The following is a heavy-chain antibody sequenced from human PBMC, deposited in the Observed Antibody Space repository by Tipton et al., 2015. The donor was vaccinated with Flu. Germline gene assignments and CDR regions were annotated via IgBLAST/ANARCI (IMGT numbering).Heavy chain of an antibody. CDR2: IYTTGTT. CDR1: GGFIGSYY. V-gene: IGHV4-4*07. D-gene: IGHD3-10*02. J-gene: IGHJ4*02. Sequence: GLVKPSETLSLTCNVSGGFIGSYYWSWIRQPAGKGLEWIGRIYTTGTTKYNPSLKSRVTMSVDTSKSQFSLMLRSVTAADTAVYYCARLSYYDVDLKNFYFDYWGQGALVTVSS. CDR3: ARLSYYDVDLKNFYFDY.